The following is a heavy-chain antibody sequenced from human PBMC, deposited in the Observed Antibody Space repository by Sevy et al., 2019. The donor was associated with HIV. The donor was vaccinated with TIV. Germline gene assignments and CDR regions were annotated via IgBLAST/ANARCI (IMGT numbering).Heavy chain of an antibody. V-gene: IGHV3-7*03. CDR2: IKQDGSEK. Sequence: GGSLRLSCAASGFTFSSYWMSWVRQAPGKGLEWVASIKQDGSEKYYVDSVKGRFTISRDNAKNSLYLQMNSLRAEDTAVYYCARDRGSGNFDYWGQGTLVTVSS. CDR1: GFTFSSYW. J-gene: IGHJ4*02. CDR3: ARDRGSGNFDY.